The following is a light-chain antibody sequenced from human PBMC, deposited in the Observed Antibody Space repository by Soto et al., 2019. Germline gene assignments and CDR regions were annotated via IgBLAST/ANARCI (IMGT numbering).Light chain of an antibody. Sequence: EIVLTQSPATLSLSPGDRGTLSCRVSQSVSSYLAWYQQKPGQAPRLLIYDASNRATGIPARFSGGGSGTDFTLTIISLEPEDFAVYYCQHRATFGPGTKVDIK. V-gene: IGKV3-11*01. CDR1: QSVSSY. CDR2: DAS. J-gene: IGKJ3*01. CDR3: QHRAT.